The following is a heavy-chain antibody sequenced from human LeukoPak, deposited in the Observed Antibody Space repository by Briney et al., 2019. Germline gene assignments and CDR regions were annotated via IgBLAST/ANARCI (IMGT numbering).Heavy chain of an antibody. CDR3: ARVPTIFGVVVSWFDP. Sequence: SETLSLTCTVSGYSISSGYYWGWIRQPPGKGLEWIGYIYYSGSTNYNPSLKSRVTISVDTSKNQFSLKLSSVTAADTAVYYCARVPTIFGVVVSWFDPWGQGTLVTVSS. V-gene: IGHV4-38-2*02. CDR1: GYSISSGYY. CDR2: IYYSGST. D-gene: IGHD3-3*01. J-gene: IGHJ5*02.